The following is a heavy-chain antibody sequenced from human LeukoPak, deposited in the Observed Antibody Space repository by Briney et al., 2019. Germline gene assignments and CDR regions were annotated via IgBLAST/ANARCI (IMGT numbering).Heavy chain of an antibody. CDR3: ARFDDCSSTSCYPNYGMDV. Sequence: SVKVSCKASAGTFSSYAISWVRQAPGQGLEWMGRIIPILGIANYAQKFQGRVTITADKSTSTAYMELSSLRSEDTAVHYCARFDDCSSTSCYPNYGMDVWGQGTTVTVSS. D-gene: IGHD2-2*01. CDR2: IIPILGIA. J-gene: IGHJ6*02. V-gene: IGHV1-69*04. CDR1: AGTFSSYA.